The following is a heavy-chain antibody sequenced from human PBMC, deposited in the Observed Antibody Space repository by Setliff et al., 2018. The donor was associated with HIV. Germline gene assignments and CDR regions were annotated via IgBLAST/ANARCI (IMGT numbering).Heavy chain of an antibody. Sequence: PGGSLRLSCAASGFNFKSCAMHWVRQAPGRGLEWVAMIWYDGSNTYYADSVKGRFTISRDNSRDTVYLQMNSLRAEDTAVYYCASSGSGSYYNGLGYWGQGTLVTVSS. V-gene: IGHV3-33*01. CDR1: GFNFKSCA. CDR2: IWYDGSNT. J-gene: IGHJ4*02. D-gene: IGHD3-10*01. CDR3: ASSGSGSYYNGLGY.